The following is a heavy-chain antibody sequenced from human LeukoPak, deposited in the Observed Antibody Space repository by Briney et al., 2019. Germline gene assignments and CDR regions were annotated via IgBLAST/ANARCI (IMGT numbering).Heavy chain of an antibody. Sequence: SEILSLTCTVSGGSISSYYWSWIRQPAGKGLEWIGRIYTSGSTNYNPSLKSRVTMSVDTSKNQFSLKLSSVTAADTAVYYCARDREQWLARNAFDIWGQGTMVTVSS. CDR1: GGSISSYY. V-gene: IGHV4-4*07. CDR2: IYTSGST. CDR3: ARDREQWLARNAFDI. D-gene: IGHD6-19*01. J-gene: IGHJ3*02.